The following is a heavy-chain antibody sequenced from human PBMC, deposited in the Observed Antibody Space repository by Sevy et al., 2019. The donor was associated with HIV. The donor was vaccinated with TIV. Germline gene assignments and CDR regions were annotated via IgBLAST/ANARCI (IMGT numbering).Heavy chain of an antibody. CDR2: INHSGST. V-gene: IGHV4-34*01. CDR1: GGSFSGYY. J-gene: IGHJ3*02. CDR3: ARGLKLRKAFDI. Sequence: SETLSLTCAVYGGSFSGYYWSWIRQPPGKGLEWIGKINHSGSTNYNPSLKSQVTISVETSKKQFSLKLSSVTAADTAVYYCARGLKLRKAFDIWGQGTMVTVSS. D-gene: IGHD5-12*01.